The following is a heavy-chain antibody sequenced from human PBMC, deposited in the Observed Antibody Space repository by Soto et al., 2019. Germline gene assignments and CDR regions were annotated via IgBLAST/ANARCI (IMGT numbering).Heavy chain of an antibody. CDR2: IIPIFGTA. CDR1: GGTFSSYA. CDR3: ARVGGSGYDRSRLDPSYFDY. D-gene: IGHD5-12*01. J-gene: IGHJ4*02. Sequence: GASVKVSCKASGGTFSSYAISWLRQSPGQGLEWMGGIIPIFGTANYAQKFQGRVTITADESTSTAYMELSSLRSEDTAVYYCARVGGSGYDRSRLDPSYFDYWGQGTLVTVSS. V-gene: IGHV1-69*13.